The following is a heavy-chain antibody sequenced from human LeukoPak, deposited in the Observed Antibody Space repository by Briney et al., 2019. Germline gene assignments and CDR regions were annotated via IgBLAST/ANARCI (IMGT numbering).Heavy chain of an antibody. J-gene: IGHJ4*02. Sequence: ASVKVSCKTSGYRFTEYYIHWVQQAPGKGLQWMGRVDPEDGDTVYGGKFQGRVSITADPSTDTAYMELRSLRSDDTAVYFCARVPSRYYDSWGQGNLVTVSS. CDR3: ARVPSRYYDS. D-gene: IGHD2-15*01. CDR2: VDPEDGDT. CDR1: GYRFTEYY. V-gene: IGHV1-69-2*01.